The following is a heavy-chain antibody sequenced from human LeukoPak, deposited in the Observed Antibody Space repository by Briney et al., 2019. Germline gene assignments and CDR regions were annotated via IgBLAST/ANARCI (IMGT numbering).Heavy chain of an antibody. D-gene: IGHD5-18*01. CDR1: GGSISSSSYY. V-gene: IGHV4-39*01. J-gene: IGHJ6*03. CDR3: ARLLRSYGYGGYYYYMDV. Sequence: KPSETLSLTCTVSGGSISSSSYYWGWIRQPPGKGLEWIGSIYYSGSTYYNPSLKSRVTISVDTSKNQFSLKLSSVTAADTAVYYCARLLRSYGYGGYYYYMDVWGKGTTVTISS. CDR2: IYYSGST.